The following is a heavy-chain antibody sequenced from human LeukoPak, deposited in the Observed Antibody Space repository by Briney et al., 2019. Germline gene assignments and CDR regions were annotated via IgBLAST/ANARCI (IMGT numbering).Heavy chain of an antibody. CDR2: ISDIGSI. Sequence: PSETLSLTCTVSGGSISSYYWSWIRQPPGKGLEWIAYISDIGSINYNPSLKSRVTISLDTSKNQFSLKLSSVTAADTAVYYCARLVSSSSLDYYYGMDVWGQGTTVTVSS. J-gene: IGHJ6*02. V-gene: IGHV4-59*01. CDR1: GGSISSYY. CDR3: ARLVSSSSLDYYYGMDV. D-gene: IGHD6-6*01.